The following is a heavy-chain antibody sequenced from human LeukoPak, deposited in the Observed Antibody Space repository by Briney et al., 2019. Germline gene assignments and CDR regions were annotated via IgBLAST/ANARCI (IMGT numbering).Heavy chain of an antibody. Sequence: PGGSLRLSCAASGFTFSSYSMNWVRQAPGKGLEWVSYISSSSSTIYYADSVKGRFTISRDNAKNSLYLQMNSLRAEDTAVYYCARLIVVVVAAKGDAFDIWGQGTMVTVSS. CDR1: GFTFSSYS. D-gene: IGHD2-15*01. V-gene: IGHV3-48*04. CDR3: ARLIVVVVAAKGDAFDI. J-gene: IGHJ3*02. CDR2: ISSSSSTI.